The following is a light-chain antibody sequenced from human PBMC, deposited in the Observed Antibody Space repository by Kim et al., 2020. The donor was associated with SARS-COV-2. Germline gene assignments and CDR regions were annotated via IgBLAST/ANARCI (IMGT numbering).Light chain of an antibody. CDR3: QQSFSTPRT. CDR1: QNIMKY. CDR2: AAS. V-gene: IGKV1-39*01. Sequence: SASVGDRVTLPCRASQNIMKYLNWYQQKPGKAPKLLIHAASSLQSGVPSRFSGSGSGTDFSLTINSLQLEDFATYSCQQSFSTPRTFGQGTKLEI. J-gene: IGKJ2*01.